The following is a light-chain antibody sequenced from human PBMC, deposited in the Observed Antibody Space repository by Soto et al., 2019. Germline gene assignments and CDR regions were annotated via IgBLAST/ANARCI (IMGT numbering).Light chain of an antibody. V-gene: IGKV4-1*01. J-gene: IGKJ1*01. CDR3: QQYFTSHWT. CDR2: WAS. Sequence: DIVMTQSPDSLAVSLGERATINCKSSQSVLYSSNNKNYLAWYQQKPGQPPKLLVHWASTRESGVPDRFSGSGSGTDFTLTISSLQAEDVAVYYCQQYFTSHWTFGQGTKVEIK. CDR1: QSVLYSSNNKNY.